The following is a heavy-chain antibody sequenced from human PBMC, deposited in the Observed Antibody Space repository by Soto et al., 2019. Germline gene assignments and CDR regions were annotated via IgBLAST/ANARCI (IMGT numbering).Heavy chain of an antibody. CDR1: GGSFSGYY. D-gene: IGHD7-27*01. V-gene: IGHV4-34*01. CDR3: ATLGGPPTGEGSAFDI. Sequence: SETLSLTCAVYGGSFSGYYWSWIRQPPGKGLEWIGEINHSGSTNYNPSLKSRVTISVDTSKNQFSLKLSSVTAADTAVYYCATLGGPPTGEGSAFDIWGQGTMVTVSS. J-gene: IGHJ3*02. CDR2: INHSGST.